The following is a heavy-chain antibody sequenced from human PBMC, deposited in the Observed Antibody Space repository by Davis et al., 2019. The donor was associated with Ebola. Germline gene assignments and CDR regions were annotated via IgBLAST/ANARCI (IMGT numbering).Heavy chain of an antibody. CDR3: ARTAVSWTNPTFYYALDV. CDR2: INPNSGDT. D-gene: IGHD2/OR15-2a*01. CDR1: GYTFTDYY. J-gene: IGHJ6*02. Sequence: ASVKVSCKASGYTFTDYYMHWVRQAPGQGLEWMGWINPNSGDTKYAQRFQGWVTMTTDTSINTAYMELTGLKSDDTAVYYCARTAVSWTNPTFYYALDVWGQGTTVTVSS. V-gene: IGHV1-2*04.